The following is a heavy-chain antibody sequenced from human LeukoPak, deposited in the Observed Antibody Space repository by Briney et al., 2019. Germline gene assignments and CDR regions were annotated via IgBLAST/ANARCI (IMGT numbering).Heavy chain of an antibody. V-gene: IGHV3-30*18. D-gene: IGHD7-27*01. CDR3: AKGQNQGANWGSNYFDY. CDR1: GFTFSSYG. Sequence: GGSLRLSCAASGFTFSSYGMHWVRQAPGKGREWVAVISYDGSNKYYADSVKGRFTISRDNSKNTPYLQMNSLRAEDTAVHYCAKGQNQGANWGSNYFDYWGQGTLVTVSS. J-gene: IGHJ4*02. CDR2: ISYDGSNK.